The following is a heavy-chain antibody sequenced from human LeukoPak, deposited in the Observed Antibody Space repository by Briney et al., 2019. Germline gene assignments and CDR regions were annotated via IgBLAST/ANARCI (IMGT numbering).Heavy chain of an antibody. V-gene: IGHV4-38-2*02. J-gene: IGHJ4*02. Sequence: KASETLSLTCTVSGYSISSGYYWGWIRQPPGKGLEWIGSIYHSGSTYYNPSLKSRVTISVDTSKNQFSLKLSSVTAADTAVYYCARGILGSFDYWGQGTLVTVSS. CDR3: ARGILGSFDY. D-gene: IGHD5-18*01. CDR2: IYHSGST. CDR1: GYSISSGYY.